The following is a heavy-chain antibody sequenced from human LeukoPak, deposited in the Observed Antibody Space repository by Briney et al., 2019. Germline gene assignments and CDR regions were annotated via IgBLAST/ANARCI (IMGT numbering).Heavy chain of an antibody. CDR2: INHSGST. CDR3: ALRDSSGYYPDY. CDR1: GGSFSGYY. J-gene: IGHJ4*02. D-gene: IGHD3-22*01. Sequence: AETLSLTCAVYGGSFSGYYWSWIRQPPGKGLEWIGEINHSGSTNYNPSLKSRVTISVDTSNNQFSLKLSSVTAADTAVYYCALRDSSGYYPDYWGQGTLVTVSS. V-gene: IGHV4-34*01.